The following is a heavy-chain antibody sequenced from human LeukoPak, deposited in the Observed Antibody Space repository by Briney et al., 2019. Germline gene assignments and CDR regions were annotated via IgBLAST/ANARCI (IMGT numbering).Heavy chain of an antibody. CDR1: GGSISSYY. D-gene: IGHD6-19*01. CDR3: ARDGQVAVVTWGMDV. Sequence: SETRSLTCTVSGGSISSYYWSWIRQPAREGLEGIGRIYTSGSTNYNPSLKSRVTMSVDTSKNKFSLKLSSVTAADTAVYYCARDGQVAVVTWGMDVWGQGTTVTVSS. CDR2: IYTSGST. J-gene: IGHJ6*02. V-gene: IGHV4-4*07.